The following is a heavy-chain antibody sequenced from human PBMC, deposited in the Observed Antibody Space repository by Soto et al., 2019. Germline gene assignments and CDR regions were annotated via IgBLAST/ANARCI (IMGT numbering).Heavy chain of an antibody. J-gene: IGHJ4*02. D-gene: IGHD1-26*01. Sequence: EVQLLESGGDLVQPGGSLTLSCAASGFSFRSYAMGWVRQAPGKGLAWVSSISAGGDGTYYADSVKGWFTISRDNSKNTLYLQMDSLRAEDTAVYYCADGGRYPYFWGQGTLVTVSS. V-gene: IGHV3-23*01. CDR1: GFSFRSYA. CDR3: ADGGRYPYF. CDR2: ISAGGDGT.